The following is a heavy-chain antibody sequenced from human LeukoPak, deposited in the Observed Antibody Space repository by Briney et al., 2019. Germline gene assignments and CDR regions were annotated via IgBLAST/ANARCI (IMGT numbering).Heavy chain of an antibody. V-gene: IGHV3-73*01. CDR3: TSLAYCGGDCYDDAFDI. D-gene: IGHD2-21*02. Sequence: GGSLKLSCAASGFNFSGSAMHWVRQASGKGLEWVGRIRSKANSYATAYAASVKGRFTISRDDSKNTAYLQMNSLKTEDTAVYYCTSLAYCGGDCYDDAFDIWGQGTMVTVSS. CDR1: GFNFSGSA. J-gene: IGHJ3*02. CDR2: IRSKANSYAT.